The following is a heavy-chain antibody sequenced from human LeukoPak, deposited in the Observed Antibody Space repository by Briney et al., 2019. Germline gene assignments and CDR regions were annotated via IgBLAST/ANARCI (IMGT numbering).Heavy chain of an antibody. CDR1: GGSISSYY. CDR3: ARSRARNWNDASLWFDP. J-gene: IGHJ5*02. D-gene: IGHD1-1*01. CDR2: SYYSGST. Sequence: SETLSLTCTVSGGSISSYYWSWIRQPPGKGLERIGYSYYSGSTNYNPSLKSRVTISVDTSKNQFSLKLSSVTAADTAVYYCARSRARNWNDASLWFDPWGQGTLVTVSS. V-gene: IGHV4-59*08.